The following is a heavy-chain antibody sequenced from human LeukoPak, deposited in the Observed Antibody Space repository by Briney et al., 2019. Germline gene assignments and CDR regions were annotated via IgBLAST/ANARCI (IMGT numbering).Heavy chain of an antibody. Sequence: GGSLRLSCAASGFTFSSYWMSWVRQAPGKGLEWLSYISGRGNYVDYAESLKGRITISRDNAKNSLYLQMNSLRAEDTAVYYCARSGIGATEIDYWGQGTLVTVSS. V-gene: IGHV3-21*06. CDR2: ISGRGNYV. CDR1: GFTFSSYW. CDR3: ARSGIGATEIDY. J-gene: IGHJ4*02. D-gene: IGHD6-13*01.